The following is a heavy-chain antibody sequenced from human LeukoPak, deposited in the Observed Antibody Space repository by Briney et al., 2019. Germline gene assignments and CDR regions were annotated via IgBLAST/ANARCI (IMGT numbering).Heavy chain of an antibody. D-gene: IGHD3-10*01. CDR1: GYSFTSYW. CDR2: IYPGDSDT. J-gene: IGHJ3*02. V-gene: IGHV5-51*01. Sequence: GESLKISCKGSGYSFTSYWIGWVRQMPGKGLEWMGIIYPGDSDTRYSPSFQGQVTISADKSISTAYLQWSSLKASDTAMYYCARQDVYYYGSGSYFDAFDIWGQGTTVTVSS. CDR3: ARQDVYYYGSGSYFDAFDI.